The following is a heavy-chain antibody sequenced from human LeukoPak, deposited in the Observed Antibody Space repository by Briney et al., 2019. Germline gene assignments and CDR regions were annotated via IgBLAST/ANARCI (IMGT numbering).Heavy chain of an antibody. D-gene: IGHD4-11*01. CDR2: IWSDGTEK. CDR3: AKDIERGFDYTNSLDY. CDR1: GSTFNSYG. J-gene: IGHJ4*02. V-gene: IGHV3-33*06. Sequence: GGSLRLSCAASGSTFNSYGMHWVRQAPGKGLEWVAVIWSDGTEKYYADSVKGRFAISRDDSNKMVYLQMNSLRVEDTAVYYCAKDIERGFDYTNSLDYWGQGTLVTVSS.